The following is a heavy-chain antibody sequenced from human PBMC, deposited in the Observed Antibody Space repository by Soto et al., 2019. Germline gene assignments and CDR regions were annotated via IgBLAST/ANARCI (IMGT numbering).Heavy chain of an antibody. Sequence: QITLKESGPTLVKPTQTLTLTCTFSGFSLSTTAVGVGWIRQPPGRALEWLALIYWDDDKRYSPSLKSRLTITKDTSKNQVVLTMTNMDPVDTAPYYFAHIAYAWVLGGFDYWGQGTLVTVSS. V-gene: IGHV2-5*02. CDR2: IYWDDDK. D-gene: IGHD3-16*01. CDR3: AHIAYAWVLGGFDY. CDR1: GFSLSTTAVG. J-gene: IGHJ4*02.